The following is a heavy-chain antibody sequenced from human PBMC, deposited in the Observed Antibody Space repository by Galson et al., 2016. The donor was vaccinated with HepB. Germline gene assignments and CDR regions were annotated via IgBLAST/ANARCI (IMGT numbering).Heavy chain of an antibody. CDR3: ARYKSYYHGSGRVNYYYIMDV. Sequence: SETLSLTCAVYGGSFSDHYWNWIRQPPGKGLEWIGEINHGGSTNYNPSLKSRVTMTVETSKNEFALNLTSVTAADTAVYYCARYKSYYHGSGRVNYYYIMDVWGQGTTVIVSS. CDR1: GGSFSDHY. D-gene: IGHD3-10*01. CDR2: INHGGST. J-gene: IGHJ6*02. V-gene: IGHV4-34*01.